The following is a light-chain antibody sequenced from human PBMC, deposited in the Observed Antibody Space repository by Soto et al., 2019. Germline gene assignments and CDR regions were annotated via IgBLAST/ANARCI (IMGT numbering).Light chain of an antibody. CDR3: QQYCSPPPYT. CDR1: QSVSSSY. Sequence: EIVLTQSPGTLSLSPGERATLSCRASQSVSSSYFAWYQQKPGQAPRLLIYGASSRATGIPDRFSGSGSGTDFTLPISRLEPEDFAVYYCQQYCSPPPYTLGQG. CDR2: GAS. V-gene: IGKV3-20*01. J-gene: IGKJ2*01.